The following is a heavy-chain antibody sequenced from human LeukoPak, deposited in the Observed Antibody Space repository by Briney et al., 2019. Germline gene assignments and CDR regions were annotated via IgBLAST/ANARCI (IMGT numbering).Heavy chain of an antibody. CDR1: GGSISSGGYY. D-gene: IGHD5-24*01. V-gene: IGHV4-30-2*01. CDR2: IYHSGST. CDR3: ARRKRWLTQPGGFDY. Sequence: SETLSLTCTVSGGSISSGGYYWSWIRQPPGKGLEWIGYIYHSGSTYYNPSLKSRVTISVDRSKNQFSLKLSSVTAADTAVYYCARRKRWLTQPGGFDYWGQGTLVTVSS. J-gene: IGHJ4*02.